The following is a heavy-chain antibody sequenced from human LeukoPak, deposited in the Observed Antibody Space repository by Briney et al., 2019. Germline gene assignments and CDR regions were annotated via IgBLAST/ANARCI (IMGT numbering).Heavy chain of an antibody. CDR3: ARDHFRYSYALDY. J-gene: IGHJ4*02. D-gene: IGHD5-18*01. CDR1: GFTFSSYW. Sequence: PGGSLRLSCAASGFTFSSYWMSWVRQAPGKGLEWVANIKQDGSEKYYVDSVKGRFTISRDNAKNSLYLQMNSLRAEDTAVYYCARDHFRYSYALDYWGQGTLVTVSS. CDR2: IKQDGSEK. V-gene: IGHV3-7*01.